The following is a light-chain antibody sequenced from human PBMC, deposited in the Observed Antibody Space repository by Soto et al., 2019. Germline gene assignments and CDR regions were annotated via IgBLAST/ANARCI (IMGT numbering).Light chain of an antibody. CDR3: QSYDNRLSAYV. J-gene: IGLJ1*01. CDR2: ANN. CDR1: SSNIRAGSD. Sequence: QSVLTQPPTVSAAPGQRVTASCTGCSSNIRAGSDVLWYQQLPGTAPKLLIFANNNRPSGVPDRFSGSKSGTSASLAITGLQADDEADYYCQSYDNRLSAYVFGTGTKVTGL. V-gene: IGLV1-40*01.